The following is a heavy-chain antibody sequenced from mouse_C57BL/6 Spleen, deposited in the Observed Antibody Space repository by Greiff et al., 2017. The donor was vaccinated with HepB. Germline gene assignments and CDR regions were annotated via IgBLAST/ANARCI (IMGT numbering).Heavy chain of an antibody. J-gene: IGHJ3*01. CDR1: GFNIKDDY. CDR2: FDPENGDT. D-gene: IGHD1-1*01. CDR3: THYYYGSSPWFAY. V-gene: IGHV14-4*01. Sequence: EVKLMESGAELVRPGASVKLSCTASGFNIKDDYMHWVKQRPEQGLEWIGWFDPENGDTEYASKFQGKATITADTSSNTAYLQLSSLTSEDTAVYYCTHYYYGSSPWFAYWGQGTLVTVSA.